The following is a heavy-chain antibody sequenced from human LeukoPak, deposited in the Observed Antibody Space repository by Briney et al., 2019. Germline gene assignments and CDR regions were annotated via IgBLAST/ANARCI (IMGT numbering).Heavy chain of an antibody. CDR2: ISYDGSNK. CDR1: GFTFSSYG. V-gene: IGHV3-30*03. J-gene: IGHJ4*02. Sequence: PGGSLRLSCAASGFTFSSYGMHWVRQAPGKGLEWVAVISYDGSNKYYADSVKGRFTISRDNAKNSLYLQMNSLRAEDTAVYYCARAYYYDSSGYLRYWGQGTLVTVSS. D-gene: IGHD3-22*01. CDR3: ARAYYYDSSGYLRY.